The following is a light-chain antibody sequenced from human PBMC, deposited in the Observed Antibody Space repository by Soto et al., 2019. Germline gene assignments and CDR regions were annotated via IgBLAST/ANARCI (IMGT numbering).Light chain of an antibody. CDR3: MQGTHWPRT. Sequence: DVVMTQSPLSLPVTLGQPASISCRSSQILVYTNGHTYLNWFQQRPGQSPRRLIYKVSNRDSGVQDRFSGSGSGPDFTLTISRVEAEDVGVYYCMQGTHWPRTCGQGTRVEIK. CDR1: QILVYTNGHTY. J-gene: IGKJ1*01. CDR2: KVS. V-gene: IGKV2-30*01.